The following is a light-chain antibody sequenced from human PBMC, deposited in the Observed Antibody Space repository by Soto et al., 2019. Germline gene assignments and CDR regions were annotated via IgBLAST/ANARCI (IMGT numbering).Light chain of an antibody. Sequence: QSVLTQPASVSGSPGQSITISCTGTSSDVGGYNYVSWYQQHPGKAPKLMIYDVSNRPSGVSNRFSGSKSGNTASLTSSGLQAEVEADYLCSSYTISSAPSAVLGGGTQQTVL. CDR2: DVS. CDR3: SSYTISSAPSAV. CDR1: SSDVGGYNY. V-gene: IGLV2-14*01. J-gene: IGLJ7*01.